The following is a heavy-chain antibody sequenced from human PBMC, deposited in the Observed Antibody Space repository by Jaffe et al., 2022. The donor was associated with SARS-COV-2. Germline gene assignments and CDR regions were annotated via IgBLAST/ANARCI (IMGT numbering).Heavy chain of an antibody. V-gene: IGHV1-2*06. CDR1: GYTFTGYY. J-gene: IGHJ6*02. Sequence: QVQLVQSGAEVKKPGASVKVSCKASGYTFTGYYMHWVRQAPGRGLEWMGRINPIGGGTNYAQMFQGRVTLTRDTSISTAYMELDSLRSDDTAVYYCASESLYYKYGLDLWGQGTTVTVSS. CDR3: ASESLYYKYGLDL. CDR2: INPIGGGT.